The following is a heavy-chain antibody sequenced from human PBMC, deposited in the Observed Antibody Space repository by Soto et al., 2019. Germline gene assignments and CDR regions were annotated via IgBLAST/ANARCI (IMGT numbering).Heavy chain of an antibody. D-gene: IGHD4-17*01. J-gene: IGHJ4*02. V-gene: IGHV3-21*01. CDR1: GFTFSSYS. Sequence: GGSLRLSFAASGFTFSSYSMTWLRQAPGKGLEWVSSISSSSSYIYYADSVKGRFTISIDNAKNSLYLQMNSLRAEDTAVYYCARDPPPRYGHDYWGQGTLVTVSS. CDR3: ARDPPPRYGHDY. CDR2: ISSSSSYI.